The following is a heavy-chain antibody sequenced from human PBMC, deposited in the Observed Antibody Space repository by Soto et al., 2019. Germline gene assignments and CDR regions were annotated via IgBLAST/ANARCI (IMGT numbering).Heavy chain of an antibody. V-gene: IGHV3-15*01. CDR2: IKSKTDGGTT. D-gene: IGHD2-2*02. J-gene: IGHJ6*02. CDR3: NVVPAAIDYYYGMDA. Sequence: PGGSLRLSCAASGFTFINAWMSWVRQAPGKGLEWVGRIKSKTDGGTTDYAAPVKGRFTISRDDSKNTLYLQMNSLKTEDTAVYYCNVVPAAIDYYYGMDAWGQGTTVTVSS. CDR1: GFTFINAW.